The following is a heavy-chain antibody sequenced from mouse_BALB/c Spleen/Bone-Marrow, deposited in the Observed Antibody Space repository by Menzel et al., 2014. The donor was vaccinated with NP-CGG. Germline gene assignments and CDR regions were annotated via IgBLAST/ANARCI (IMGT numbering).Heavy chain of an antibody. V-gene: IGHV1-7*01. CDR2: INPSTGYT. J-gene: IGHJ3*01. D-gene: IGHD2-2*01. CDR3: ARGLRRGPPY. Sequence: VKLQESGAELAKPGASVKMSCRASGYTFTSYWMHWVKQRPGQGLEWIGYINPSTGYTEYNQKFKDKATLTADKSSSTAYMQLSSLTSEDSAAYYCARGLRRGPPYWGQGTLVTVSA. CDR1: GYTFTSYW.